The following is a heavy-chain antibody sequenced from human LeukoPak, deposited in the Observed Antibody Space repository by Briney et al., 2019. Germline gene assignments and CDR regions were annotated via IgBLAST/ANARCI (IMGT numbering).Heavy chain of an antibody. CDR2: VYYSGST. V-gene: IGHV4-39*07. J-gene: IGHJ6*03. D-gene: IGHD6-13*01. CDR3: ARAVGSSWPPDSFYMDV. CDR1: GGSISSSSYY. Sequence: SETLSLTCTVSGGSISSSSYYWGWIRQPPGKGLEWIGSVYYSGSTYYNPSLKSRVTISVDTSKNQFSLKLSSVTAADTAVYYCARAVGSSWPPDSFYMDVWGKGTTVTISS.